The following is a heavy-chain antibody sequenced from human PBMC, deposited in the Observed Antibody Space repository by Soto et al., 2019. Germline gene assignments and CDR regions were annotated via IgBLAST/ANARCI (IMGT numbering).Heavy chain of an antibody. V-gene: IGHV1-69*02. CDR2: IIPIFGIA. Sequence: VQLVQSGAEVKQPGSSVKVSCQDSGGTFSTYSITWVRQGPGQGLEWMGRIIPIFGIADYAQKCQGRVTITAGRSTKIANMELSSLISEDTAVYYCARGTDGVGSESAFEIWGKGTLGTVSS. CDR3: ARGTDGVGSESAFEI. CDR1: GGTFSTYS. D-gene: IGHD2-8*01. J-gene: IGHJ3*02.